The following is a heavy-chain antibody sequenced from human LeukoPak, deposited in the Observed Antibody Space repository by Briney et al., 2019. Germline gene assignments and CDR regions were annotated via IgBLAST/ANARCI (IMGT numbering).Heavy chain of an antibody. CDR1: GYTFTSYD. CDR2: MNPNNGNT. D-gene: IGHD6-19*01. Sequence: ASVKVSCKASGYTFTSYDINWVRQATGQGLEWMGWMNPNNGNTGYAQKFQGRVTMTRNTSISTAYMELSSLRSEDTAVYYCARGRKPIAVAGYYFDYWGQGTLVTVSS. J-gene: IGHJ4*02. V-gene: IGHV1-8*01. CDR3: ARGRKPIAVAGYYFDY.